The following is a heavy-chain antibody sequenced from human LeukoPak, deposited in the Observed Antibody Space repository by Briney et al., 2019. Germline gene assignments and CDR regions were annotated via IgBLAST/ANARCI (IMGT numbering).Heavy chain of an antibody. CDR2: INHSGST. CDR1: GGSFSGYY. J-gene: IGHJ4*02. CDR3: ARGPPRGGAVRYSSGWYVGY. D-gene: IGHD6-19*01. V-gene: IGHV4-34*01. Sequence: KASETLSLTCAVYGGSFSGYYWSWIRQPPGKGLEWLGEINHSGSTNYNPSLKSRVTISVDTSKNQFSLKLSSVTAADTAVYYCARGPPRGGAVRYSSGWYVGYWGQGTLVTVSS.